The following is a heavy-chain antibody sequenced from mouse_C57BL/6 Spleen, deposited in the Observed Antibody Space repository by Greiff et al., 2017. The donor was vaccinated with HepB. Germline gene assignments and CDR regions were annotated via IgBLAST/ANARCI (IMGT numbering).Heavy chain of an antibody. D-gene: IGHD4-1*01. V-gene: IGHV14-4*01. J-gene: IGHJ2*01. CDR2: IDPENGDT. Sequence: LVESGAELVRPGASVKLSCTASGFNIKDDYMHWVKQRPEQGLEWIGWIDPENGDTEYASKFQGKATITADTSSNTAYLQLSSLTSEDTAVYYCTTLTGTGYWGQGTTLTGSS. CDR3: TTLTGTGY. CDR1: GFNIKDDY.